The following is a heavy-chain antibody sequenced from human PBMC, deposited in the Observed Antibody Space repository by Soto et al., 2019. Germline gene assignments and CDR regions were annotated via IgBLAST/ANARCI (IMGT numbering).Heavy chain of an antibody. Sequence: SVKVSCKASEYTFIGFHLHWVRQAPGQGLEWMGGTIPIFGTANYAQKFQGRVTITADESTSTAYMELSSLRSEDTAVYYCARYRGYSSSTAYFDYWGQGTLVTVSS. CDR1: EYTFIGFH. V-gene: IGHV1-69*13. CDR2: TIPIFGTA. J-gene: IGHJ4*02. D-gene: IGHD6-13*01. CDR3: ARYRGYSSSTAYFDY.